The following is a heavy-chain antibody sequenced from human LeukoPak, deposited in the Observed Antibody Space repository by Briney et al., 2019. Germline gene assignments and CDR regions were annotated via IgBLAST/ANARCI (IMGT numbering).Heavy chain of an antibody. CDR1: GYTFTGYY. V-gene: IGHV1-2*02. Sequence: ASVKVSCKASGYTFTGYYMHWVRQAPGQGLEWMGWITPNSGGTNSAQKFQGRVTMTSDTSISTAYMELSRLRYDDTAVYYCARGYSLSDYYDSSGSDYWGQGTLVTVSS. D-gene: IGHD3-22*01. CDR3: ARGYSLSDYYDSSGSDY. J-gene: IGHJ4*02. CDR2: ITPNSGGT.